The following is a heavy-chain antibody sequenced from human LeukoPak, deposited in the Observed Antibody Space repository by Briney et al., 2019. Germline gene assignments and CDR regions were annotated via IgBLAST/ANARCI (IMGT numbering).Heavy chain of an antibody. J-gene: IGHJ4*02. D-gene: IGHD3-22*01. CDR2: IYYSGYT. V-gene: IGHV4-39*01. Sequence: PSATLSLTCTVSGGSISSSSHYWGWIRQPPGKGLEWIGSIYYSGYTYYNPSPKSRVTISVDTSKNQFSLKLRSVTAADTAVYYCARQVWWYYDSSGYPDSWGQGTLVTVSS. CDR3: ARQVWWYYDSSGYPDS. CDR1: GGSISSSSHY.